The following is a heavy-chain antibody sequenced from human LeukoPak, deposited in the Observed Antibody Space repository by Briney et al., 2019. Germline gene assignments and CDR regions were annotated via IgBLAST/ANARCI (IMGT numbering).Heavy chain of an antibody. CDR2: INHSGST. V-gene: IGHV4-34*01. J-gene: IGHJ4*02. CDR1: GGSFSGYY. CDR3: ARDPGYSGYEGVDY. Sequence: SETLSLTCAVYGGSFSGYYWSWIRQPPGKGLEWIGEINHSGSTNYNPSLKSRVTISVDTSKNQFSLKLSSVTAAGTAVYYCARDPGYSGYEGVDYWGQGTLVTVSS. D-gene: IGHD5-12*01.